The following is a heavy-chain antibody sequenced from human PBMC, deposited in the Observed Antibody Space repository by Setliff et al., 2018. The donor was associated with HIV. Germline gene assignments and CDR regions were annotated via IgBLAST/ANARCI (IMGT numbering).Heavy chain of an antibody. CDR2: VNHSGST. J-gene: IGHJ4*02. CDR3: AKGQGPVDY. V-gene: IGHV4-34*01. Sequence: SETLSLTCAVYGGSFNNYFWTWIRQPPGKGLEWIGEVNHSGSTNYNPSLKSRVTISVDTSKNQFSLKLSSVTAADTAVYYCAKGQGPVDYWGQGTLVTVSS. CDR1: GGSFNNYF.